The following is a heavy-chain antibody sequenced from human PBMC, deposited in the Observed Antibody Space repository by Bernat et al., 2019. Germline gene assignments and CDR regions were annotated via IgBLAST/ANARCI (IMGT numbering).Heavy chain of an antibody. CDR3: ARLRGPRGSLPWFGEFSNWFDP. V-gene: IGHV4-39*01. J-gene: IGHJ5*02. CDR1: GGSISSSSYY. CDR2: IYYSGST. D-gene: IGHD3-10*01. Sequence: QLQLQESGPGLVKPSETLSLTCTVSGGSISSSSYYWGWIRQPPGKGLEWIGSIYYSGSTYYNPSLKSRVTISVDTSKNQFSLKLSSVTAADTAVYYCARLRGPRGSLPWFGEFSNWFDPWGQGTLVTVSS.